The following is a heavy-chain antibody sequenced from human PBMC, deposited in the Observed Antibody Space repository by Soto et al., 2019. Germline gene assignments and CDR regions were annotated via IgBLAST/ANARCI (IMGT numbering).Heavy chain of an antibody. CDR3: ARGFNYDFWSGYLDY. CDR2: INPNSGGT. Sequence: QVQLVQSGAEVKKPGASVKVSCKASGYTFTGYYMHWVRQAPGQGLEWMGWINPNSGGTNYAQKFQGRVTMTRDTSISTAYMELSRLRSDDTAVYYCARGFNYDFWSGYLDYWGQGTLVTVSS. CDR1: GYTFTGYY. V-gene: IGHV1-2*02. J-gene: IGHJ4*02. D-gene: IGHD3-3*01.